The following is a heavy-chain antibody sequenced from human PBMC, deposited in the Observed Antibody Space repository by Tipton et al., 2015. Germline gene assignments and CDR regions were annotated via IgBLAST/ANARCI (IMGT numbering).Heavy chain of an antibody. CDR3: ARGGNNWFDP. D-gene: IGHD2-15*01. CDR1: GASIRRSSSFR. J-gene: IGHJ5*02. Sequence: GLVKPSETLSLTCSVSGASIRRSSSFRWGWIRQPPGKGLEWIGSIYYTGATYYNPSLKSRVALSVDVSTNQFSLKLTSVNAADTAVYYCARGGNNWFDPWGQGTLVTVSS. CDR2: IYYTGAT. V-gene: IGHV4-39*07.